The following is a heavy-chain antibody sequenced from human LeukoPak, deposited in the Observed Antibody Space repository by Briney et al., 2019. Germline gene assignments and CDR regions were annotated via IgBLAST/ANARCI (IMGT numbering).Heavy chain of an antibody. Sequence: GGSLRLSCAASGFTFSRYWMTWVRQAPGKGLEWVANIKEDGSENSYVESVKGRFTISRDNAKNSLYLQLNSLRAEDTAVYFCAGQRYSDYWGQGTLVTVSS. CDR2: IKEDGSEN. CDR3: AGQRYSDY. V-gene: IGHV3-7*01. J-gene: IGHJ4*02. D-gene: IGHD1-1*01. CDR1: GFTFSRYW.